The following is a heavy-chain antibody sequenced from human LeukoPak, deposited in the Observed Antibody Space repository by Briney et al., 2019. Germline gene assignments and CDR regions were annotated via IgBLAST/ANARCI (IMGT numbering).Heavy chain of an antibody. V-gene: IGHV4-39*01. D-gene: IGHD3-10*01. J-gene: IGHJ5*02. Sequence: ASETLSLTCTVSGDSTSSDRYYGGWVRQPPGKGLEWIGNIYYSGSTYYNPSLKSRVTMSVDTSKNQFFLKLNSVTAADTAVYYCARHYGPWGQGTLVTVSS. CDR1: GDSTSSDRYY. CDR3: ARHYGP. CDR2: IYYSGST.